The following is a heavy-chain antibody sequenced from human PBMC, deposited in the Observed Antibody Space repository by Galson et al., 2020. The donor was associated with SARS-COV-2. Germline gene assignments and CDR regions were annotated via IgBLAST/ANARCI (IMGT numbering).Heavy chain of an antibody. D-gene: IGHD3-3*01. Sequence: GESLKISCAASGFTFSSYAMHWVRQAPGKGLEWVAVISYDGSNKYYADSVKGRFTISRDNSKNTLYLQMNSLRAEDTAVYYCARGQSKITICGVVIIDGMDVWGQGTTVTVSS. CDR2: ISYDGSNK. CDR3: ARGQSKITICGVVIIDGMDV. V-gene: IGHV3-30*04. CDR1: GFTFSSYA. J-gene: IGHJ6*02.